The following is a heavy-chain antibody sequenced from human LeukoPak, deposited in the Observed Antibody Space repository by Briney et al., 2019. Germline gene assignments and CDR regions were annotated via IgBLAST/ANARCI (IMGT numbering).Heavy chain of an antibody. V-gene: IGHV3-23*01. D-gene: IGHD3-22*01. CDR2: ISGSGGST. J-gene: IGHJ4*02. Sequence: PGGSLRLSCAASGFTFSSYAMSWVRQAPGKGLEWVSAISGSGGSTYYADSVKGRFTIPRDNSKNTLYLQMNSVRAEDTAVYYCAKTPLQYYYGSSGYSIVTDYWGQGTLVTVCS. CDR3: AKTPLQYYYGSSGYSIVTDY. CDR1: GFTFSSYA.